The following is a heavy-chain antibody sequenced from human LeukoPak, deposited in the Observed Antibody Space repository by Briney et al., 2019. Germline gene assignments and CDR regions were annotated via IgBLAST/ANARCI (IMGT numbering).Heavy chain of an antibody. CDR1: GGSISSSSYY. V-gene: IGHV4-39*07. Sequence: PSETLSLTCTVSGGSISSSSYYWGWILQPPGEGLEWIGSIYYSGSTYYNPSLKSRVTISVDTFKNQFSLKLSSVTAADTAVSYCVGAVAGASYFDYWAQGTLVTVSS. CDR2: IYYSGST. D-gene: IGHD6-19*01. CDR3: VGAVAGASYFDY. J-gene: IGHJ4*02.